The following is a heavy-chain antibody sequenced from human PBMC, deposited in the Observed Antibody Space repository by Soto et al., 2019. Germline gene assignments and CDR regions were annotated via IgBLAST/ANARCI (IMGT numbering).Heavy chain of an antibody. CDR1: GFTFSSYD. CDR2: IGTAGDT. Sequence: GGSLRLSCAASGFTFSSYDMHWVRQATGKGLEWVSAIGTAGDTYYPGSVKGRFTISRENAKNSLYLQMNSLRAGDTAVYYCARLRKNFARLFYTKGPYYHYVMDVWGQGTTVTVSS. CDR3: ARLRKNFARLFYTKGPYYHYVMDV. V-gene: IGHV3-13*01. J-gene: IGHJ6*01. D-gene: IGHD3-9*01.